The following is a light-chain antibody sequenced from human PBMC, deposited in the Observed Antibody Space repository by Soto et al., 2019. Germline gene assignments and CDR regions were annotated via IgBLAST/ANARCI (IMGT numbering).Light chain of an antibody. CDR2: DAS. CDR3: QQRYNCPLCT. Sequence: EIVVTQSPATLSLSPGERATLSCRASQSVGGYLDWYQQRPAQAPRLLIHDASTSATGIQARFSGSGSVTDFTFTNSTPRPKDVPVYHFQQRYNCPLCTFGQGTKVEIK. V-gene: IGKV3-11*01. J-gene: IGKJ1*01. CDR1: QSVGGY.